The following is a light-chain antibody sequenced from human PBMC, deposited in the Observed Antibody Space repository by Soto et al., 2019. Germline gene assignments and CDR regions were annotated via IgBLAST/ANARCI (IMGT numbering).Light chain of an antibody. Sequence: QSVLTQPPSASGTPGQRVTISCSGSNSNIGSNYVHWYQHLPGTAPKLLIYRNNQRPSGVPDRFFGSKSGTSASLAISGLRSEDEADYYCSSYAGSNNIVFGTGTKVTVL. V-gene: IGLV1-47*01. J-gene: IGLJ1*01. CDR1: NSNIGSNY. CDR2: RNN. CDR3: SSYAGSNNIV.